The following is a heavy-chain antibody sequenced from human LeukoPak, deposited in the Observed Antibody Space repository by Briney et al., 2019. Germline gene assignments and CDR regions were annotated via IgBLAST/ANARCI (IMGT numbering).Heavy chain of an antibody. J-gene: IGHJ4*02. CDR3: ARGRARNSWIYCSGGSCTAGVFGY. CDR2: INHSGST. CDR1: GGSFSGYY. V-gene: IGHV4-34*01. D-gene: IGHD2-15*01. Sequence: PSETPSLTCAVYGGSFSGYYWSWIRQPPGKGLEWIGEINHSGSTNYNPSLKSRVTISVDTSKNQFSLKLSSVTAADTAVYYCARGRARNSWIYCSGGSCTAGVFGYWGQGTLVTVSS.